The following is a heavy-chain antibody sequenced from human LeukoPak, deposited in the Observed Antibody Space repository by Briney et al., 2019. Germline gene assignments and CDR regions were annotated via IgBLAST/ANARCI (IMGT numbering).Heavy chain of an antibody. V-gene: IGHV3-30*04. CDR1: GFIFSTYA. Sequence: GGSLRLSCAASGFIFSTYAMHWVRQAPGKGLEWVAVISYHGRDQYYADSVKGRFSISRDNSNNVLFLQMNSLRVEDTAVYYCASLSAMTTAPPDVWGQGTTVTVSS. J-gene: IGHJ6*02. CDR3: ASLSAMTTAPPDV. CDR2: ISYHGRDQ. D-gene: IGHD1-1*01.